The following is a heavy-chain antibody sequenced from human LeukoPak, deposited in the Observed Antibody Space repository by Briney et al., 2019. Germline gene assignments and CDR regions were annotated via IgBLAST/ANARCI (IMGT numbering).Heavy chain of an antibody. CDR3: ARDLTGWGESSGYSDY. CDR2: ISYDGTNK. V-gene: IGHV3-30*05. CDR1: GIALSNYG. D-gene: IGHD3-22*01. J-gene: IGHJ4*02. Sequence: PGGSLRLSCAVSGIALSNYGMSWVRQAPGKGLEWVALISYDGTNKFYEDSVKGRFTISRDNSKNTLYLQVNSLRAEDTAVYYCARDLTGWGESSGYSDYWGQGTLVTVSS.